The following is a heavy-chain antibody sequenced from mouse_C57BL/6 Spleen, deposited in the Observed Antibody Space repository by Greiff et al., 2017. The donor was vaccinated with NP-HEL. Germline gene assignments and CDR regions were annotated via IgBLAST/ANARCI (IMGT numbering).Heavy chain of an antibody. D-gene: IGHD4-1*01. CDR1: GYTFTEYT. CDR2: FYPGSGSL. Sequence: QVQLKQSGAELVKPGASVKLSCKASGYTFTEYTIHWVKQRSGQGLEWIGWFYPGSGSLTYNEKFKDNAPLTADKSSSTVYMELSRVSSEDSAVYFCARHERGTGSAWFAYWGQGTLVTVSA. CDR3: ARHERGTGSAWFAY. J-gene: IGHJ3*01. V-gene: IGHV1-62-2*01.